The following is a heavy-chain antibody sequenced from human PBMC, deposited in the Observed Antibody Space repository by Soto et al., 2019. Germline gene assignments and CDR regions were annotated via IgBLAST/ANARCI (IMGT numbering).Heavy chain of an antibody. Sequence: QVQLQESGPGLVKPSETLSLTCTVSGGSISTYHWSWIRQPPGKGLEWIGYIYYTGSTNYNPSLKSRVTISVDTSKNQFSLKLTSVTAADTAVYYCARHKGVLDIDYWGQGTLVTVSS. CDR1: GGSISTYH. CDR3: ARHKGVLDIDY. CDR2: IYYTGST. V-gene: IGHV4-59*08. D-gene: IGHD2-8*01. J-gene: IGHJ4*02.